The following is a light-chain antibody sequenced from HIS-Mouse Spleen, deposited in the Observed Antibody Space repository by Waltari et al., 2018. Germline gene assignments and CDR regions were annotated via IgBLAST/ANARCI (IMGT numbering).Light chain of an antibody. CDR1: QSLLHSNGYNY. Sequence: DIVMTQSPLSLPVTPGEPASISCRSSQSLLHSNGYNYLDWYLQKPGQSPQLLIYLGSNLASGVPDRFSGSGSGTDFTLKISRVEAEDVGVYYCMQALQTPSTFGGGTKVEIK. CDR3: MQALQTPST. V-gene: IGKV2-28*01. CDR2: LGS. J-gene: IGKJ4*01.